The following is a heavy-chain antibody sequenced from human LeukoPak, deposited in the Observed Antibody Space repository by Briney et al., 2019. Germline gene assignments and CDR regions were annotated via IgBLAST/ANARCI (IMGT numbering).Heavy chain of an antibody. CDR3: ARVSFTMVRGVIISGPNWFDP. D-gene: IGHD3-10*01. CDR2: IIPIFGTA. CDR1: GGTFSSYA. J-gene: IGHJ5*02. Sequence: SVKVSCKASGGTFSSYAISWVRQAPGQGLEWMGGIIPIFGTANYAQKFQGRVTLTADKSTSTAYMELSSLRSEDTAVYYCARVSFTMVRGVIISGPNWFDPWGQGTLVTVSS. V-gene: IGHV1-69*06.